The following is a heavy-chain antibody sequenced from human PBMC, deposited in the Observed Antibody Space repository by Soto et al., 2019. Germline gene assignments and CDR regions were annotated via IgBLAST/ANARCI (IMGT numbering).Heavy chain of an antibody. CDR3: ARESPQRWAAAAVHFDY. J-gene: IGHJ4*02. CDR1: GFTFSSYG. V-gene: IGHV3-33*01. CDR2: IWYDGSNK. D-gene: IGHD6-13*01. Sequence: GGSLRLSCAASGFTFSSYGMHWVRQAPGKGLEWVAVIWYDGSNKYYADSVKGRFTISRDNSKNTLYLQMNSLRAEDTAVYYCARESPQRWAAAAVHFDYWGQGTLVTVSS.